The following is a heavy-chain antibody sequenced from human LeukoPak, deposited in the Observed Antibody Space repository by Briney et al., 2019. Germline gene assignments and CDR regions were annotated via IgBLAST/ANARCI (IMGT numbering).Heavy chain of an antibody. D-gene: IGHD1-26*01. CDR1: GGSITSSSYY. Sequence: SETLSLTCSVSGGSITSSSYYWGWIRQPPEKGLEWIGSIYYTGGTNYSPSLKSRVTMSVDTSKNRFSLKLSSVTAADTAVYYCARHGGTRVTLVEVYYFDYWGQGTLVTVSS. CDR2: IYYTGGT. J-gene: IGHJ4*02. CDR3: ARHGGTRVTLVEVYYFDY. V-gene: IGHV4-39*01.